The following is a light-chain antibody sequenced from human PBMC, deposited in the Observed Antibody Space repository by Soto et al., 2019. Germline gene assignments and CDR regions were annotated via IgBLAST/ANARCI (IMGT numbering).Light chain of an antibody. CDR3: QRYDDLPWT. J-gene: IGKJ1*01. CDR2: AAS. Sequence: DIQMTQSPSSLSASVGDRVTITCQASKDIKNYLNWYQQKPGKAPKLLIYAASILETGVPSRFSGSGSGTDFTFTISRLPPEDIVTYYCQRYDDLPWTFGKGTKGAIK. CDR1: KDIKNY. V-gene: IGKV1-33*01.